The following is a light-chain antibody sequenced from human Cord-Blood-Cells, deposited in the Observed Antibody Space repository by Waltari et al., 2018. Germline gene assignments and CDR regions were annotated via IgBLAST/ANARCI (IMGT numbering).Light chain of an antibody. CDR1: SSDVGSYNL. V-gene: IGLV2-23*01. Sequence: QSALTQPASVSGSPGQLITISCTGTSSDVGSYNLVSWYQQHPGKAPKLMIYAGSKRPSGVSNRFAGSKSGNTASLTISGLQAEDEADYYCCSYAGSSTMLFGAGTKLTVL. J-gene: IGLJ2*01. CDR2: AGS. CDR3: CSYAGSSTML.